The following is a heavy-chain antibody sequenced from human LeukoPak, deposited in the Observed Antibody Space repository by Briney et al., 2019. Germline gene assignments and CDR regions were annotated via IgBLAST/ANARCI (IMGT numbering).Heavy chain of an antibody. J-gene: IGHJ4*02. CDR1: GFSFPTYT. CDR2: ITDDSNYI. D-gene: IGHD6-6*01. Sequence: PGGSLRLSCAASGFSFPTYTMNWVRQAPGKGLEWVSSITDDSNYIYYADPVKGRFTISRDNSKNTLYLQMNSLRAEDTAVYYCARHRSSWLIDYWGQGTLVTVSS. CDR3: ARHRSSWLIDY. V-gene: IGHV3-21*04.